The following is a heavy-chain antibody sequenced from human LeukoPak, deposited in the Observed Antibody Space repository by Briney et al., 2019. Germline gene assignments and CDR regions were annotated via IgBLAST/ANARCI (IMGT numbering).Heavy chain of an antibody. Sequence: SETLFLTCTVSGGSISSGSYYWSWIRQPAGKGLEWIGRIYTSGSTNYNPSLKSRVTISVDTSKNQFSLKLSSVTAADTAVYYCARGGPQADYWGQGTLVTVSS. CDR1: GGSISSGSYY. CDR2: IYTSGST. J-gene: IGHJ4*02. V-gene: IGHV4-61*02. D-gene: IGHD3-10*01. CDR3: ARGGPQADY.